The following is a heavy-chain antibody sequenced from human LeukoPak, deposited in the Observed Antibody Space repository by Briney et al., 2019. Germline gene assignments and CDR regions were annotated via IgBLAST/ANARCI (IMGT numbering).Heavy chain of an antibody. CDR2: ISGNGAGT. Sequence: PEGSLRLSCTPSGFTFSSHAMSWVRQAPGKGLEWVSGISGNGAGTYYGDSVKGRFTISRDNSKNTLYLQMNSLRAEDTAVYYCAKSIIDYWGQGTLVTVTS. J-gene: IGHJ4*02. V-gene: IGHV3-23*02. CDR3: AKSIIDY. CDR1: GFTFSSHA.